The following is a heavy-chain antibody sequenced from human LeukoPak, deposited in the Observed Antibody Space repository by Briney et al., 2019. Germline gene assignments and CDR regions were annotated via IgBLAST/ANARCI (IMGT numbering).Heavy chain of an antibody. CDR2: FDPEDGET. J-gene: IGHJ2*01. D-gene: IGHD4-17*01. V-gene: IGHV1-24*01. Sequence: ASVTVSCKVSGYTLTELSMHWVRQAPGKGLEWMGGFDPEDGETIYAQKFQGRVTMTEDTSTDTAYMELSSLRSEDTAVYYCATPYGDYVLGWYFDLWGRGTLVTVS. CDR1: GYTLTELS. CDR3: ATPYGDYVLGWYFDL.